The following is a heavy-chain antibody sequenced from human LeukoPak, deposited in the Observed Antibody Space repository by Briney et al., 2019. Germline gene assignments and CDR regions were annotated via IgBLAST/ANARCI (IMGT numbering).Heavy chain of an antibody. CDR2: IGGSNENT. D-gene: IGHD1-26*01. Sequence: GGSLRLSCAASGFSFSNYAMTWVRQAPGKGLEWVSGIGGSNENTYYADTVKGRFTISRDNSKNMVYLQMNSLRAEDTAVYYCAKDSQYSGSYYGFSWFDPWGQGTLVTVSS. CDR3: AKDSQYSGSYYGFSWFDP. V-gene: IGHV3-23*01. J-gene: IGHJ5*02. CDR1: GFSFSNYA.